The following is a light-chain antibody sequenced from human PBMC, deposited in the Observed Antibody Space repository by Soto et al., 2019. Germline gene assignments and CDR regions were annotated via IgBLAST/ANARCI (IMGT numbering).Light chain of an antibody. CDR2: GAS. V-gene: IGKV3-20*01. CDR1: QSISSSY. Sequence: EIALTQSPGTLSLSPGERATLSCRASQSISSSYLAWYQQKPGQDPRLLVYGASSRATGIPDRFSGRGSGTDFTLTISRLAPEDFAVYYCQQYGSSRFTFGPGTKVDIK. J-gene: IGKJ3*01. CDR3: QQYGSSRFT.